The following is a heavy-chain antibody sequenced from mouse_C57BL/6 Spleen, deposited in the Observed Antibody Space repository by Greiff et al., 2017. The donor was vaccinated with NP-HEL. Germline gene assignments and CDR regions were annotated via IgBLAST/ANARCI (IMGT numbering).Heavy chain of an antibody. CDR1: GFTFSDYG. J-gene: IGHJ3*01. Sequence: EVKLVESGGGLVKPGGSLKLSCAASGFTFSDYGMHWVRQAPEKGLEWVAYISSGSSTIYYADTVKGRFTISRDNAKKTLFLQMTSLRSEDTAMYYCARHGSRRAWFAYWGQGTLVTVSA. D-gene: IGHD1-1*01. CDR3: ARHGSRRAWFAY. CDR2: ISSGSSTI. V-gene: IGHV5-17*01.